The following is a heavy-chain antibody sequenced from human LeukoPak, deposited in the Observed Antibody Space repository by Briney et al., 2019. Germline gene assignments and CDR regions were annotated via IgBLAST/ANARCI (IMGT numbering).Heavy chain of an antibody. CDR2: INQDGREK. V-gene: IGHV3-7*04. Sequence: PGGSLRLSCAASGFTFSNAWMSWVRQAPGEGLEWVANINQDGREKYSVDSVKGRFTISRDNAKNSLYLQMNSLRAEDTAVYYCARDYTYYYDDSGPHYYFDYWGQGTLVTVSS. CDR1: GFTFSNAW. D-gene: IGHD3-22*01. CDR3: ARDYTYYYDDSGPHYYFDY. J-gene: IGHJ4*02.